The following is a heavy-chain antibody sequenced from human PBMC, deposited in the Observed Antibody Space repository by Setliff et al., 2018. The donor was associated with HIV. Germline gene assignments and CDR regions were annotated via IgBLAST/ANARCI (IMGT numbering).Heavy chain of an antibody. V-gene: IGHV3-21*01. CDR1: GFTLSTYS. CDR2: ITTTGGDI. D-gene: IGHD3-22*01. J-gene: IGHJ4*02. CDR3: ARDTWQKFDYDDSGFYYWDC. Sequence: GGSLRLSCVASGFTLSTYSMNWVRQAPGQGLEWVSSITTTGGDIWYADSVKGRFTISRDNAKNSLYLQLNSLRAEDTAVYFCARDTWQKFDYDDSGFYYWDCWGQGTLVTVSS.